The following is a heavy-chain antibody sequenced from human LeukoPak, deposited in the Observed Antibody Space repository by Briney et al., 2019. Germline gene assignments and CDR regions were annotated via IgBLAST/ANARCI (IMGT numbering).Heavy chain of an antibody. D-gene: IGHD5-24*01. J-gene: IGHJ4*02. CDR3: ARSEMATNAVDY. Sequence: SQTLSLTCTVSGGSISSGGYYWSWIRQHPGKGLGWIGYIYYSGSTYYNPSLKSRVTISVDTSKNQFSLKLSSVTAADTAVYYCARSEMATNAVDYWGQGTLVTVSS. V-gene: IGHV4-31*03. CDR1: GGSISSGGYY. CDR2: IYYSGST.